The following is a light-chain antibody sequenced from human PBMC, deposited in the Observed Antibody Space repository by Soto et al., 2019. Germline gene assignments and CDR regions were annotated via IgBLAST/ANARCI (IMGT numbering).Light chain of an antibody. CDR1: QVISSW. CDR2: KAS. V-gene: IGKV1-5*03. CDR3: QQYNTYSGT. J-gene: IGKJ1*01. Sequence: DIQMTQSPSTLSASLGDRVTITCRASQVISSWLAWYQQKPGKAPKILIYKASTLQSGVPSRFSGSGSGTEFTLTISSLQPDDFATYYCQQYNTYSGTFVQGTKVEVK.